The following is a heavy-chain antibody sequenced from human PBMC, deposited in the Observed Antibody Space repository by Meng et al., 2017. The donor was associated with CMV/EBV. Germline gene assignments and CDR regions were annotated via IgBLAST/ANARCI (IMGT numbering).Heavy chain of an antibody. Sequence: ASVKVSCKASGYTFTGYYMHWVRQAPGQGLEWMGWINPNSGGTNYAQKFQGRVTMTRDTSTSTVYMELSSLRSEDTAVYYCARGPTIFGVVTSFDYWGQGTLVTVSS. D-gene: IGHD3-3*01. CDR1: GYTFTGYY. J-gene: IGHJ4*02. V-gene: IGHV1-2*02. CDR3: ARGPTIFGVVTSFDY. CDR2: INPNSGGT.